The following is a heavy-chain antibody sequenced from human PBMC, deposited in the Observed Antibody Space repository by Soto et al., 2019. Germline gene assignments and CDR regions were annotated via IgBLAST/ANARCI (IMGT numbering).Heavy chain of an antibody. CDR2: IYYSGST. CDR3: ARATLSKIVFDY. J-gene: IGHJ4*02. V-gene: IGHV4-59*01. D-gene: IGHD2-15*01. Sequence: SETLSLTCTVSGGSISSYYWSWIRQPPGKGLEWIGYIYYSGSTNYNPSLKSRVTISVDTSKNQFSLKLSSVTAADTAVYYCARATLSKIVFDYWGQGTLVTVSS. CDR1: GGSISSYY.